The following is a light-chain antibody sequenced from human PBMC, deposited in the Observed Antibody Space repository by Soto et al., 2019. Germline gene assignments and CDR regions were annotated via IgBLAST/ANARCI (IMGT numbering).Light chain of an antibody. CDR2: GAS. CDR3: QQYGSSPRT. CDR1: QSVSSSY. J-gene: IGKJ4*01. V-gene: IGKV3-20*01. Sequence: EIVLTQSPGTLSSSPGERATLSCRASQSVSSSYLAWYQQKPGQAPRLLIYGASSRATGIPDRFSGSGSGTDFTLTISRLEPEDFAVYYCQQYGSSPRTFGGWTKVEIK.